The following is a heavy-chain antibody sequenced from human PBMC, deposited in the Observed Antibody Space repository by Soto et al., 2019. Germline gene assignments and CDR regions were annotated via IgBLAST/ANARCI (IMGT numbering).Heavy chain of an antibody. Sequence: QVQLVESGGGVVPSGRSLRLSCAASGFTFSSYGMHWVRQAPGKGLEWVALISYDGSNKYYADSVKGRFTISRDNSKNTLYLRMNSLRAEDTAVYYCAGGWNYGGLDYWGQGTLVTVSS. D-gene: IGHD1-7*01. CDR2: ISYDGSNK. CDR3: AGGWNYGGLDY. CDR1: GFTFSSYG. J-gene: IGHJ4*02. V-gene: IGHV3-30*03.